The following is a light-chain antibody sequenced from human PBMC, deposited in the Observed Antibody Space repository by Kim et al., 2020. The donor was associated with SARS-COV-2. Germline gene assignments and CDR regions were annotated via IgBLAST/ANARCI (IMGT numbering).Light chain of an antibody. V-gene: IGKV4-1*01. CDR1: QSVLYSSNNKNY. Sequence: DIVMTQAPDSLAVSLGERATINCKSSQSVLYSSNNKNYLAWYQQKPGQPPKLLIYWASTRESRVPDRFSGSGSGTDFTLTISSLQAEDVAVYYCQQYYSTPPSYTFGQGTKLEI. J-gene: IGKJ2*01. CDR2: WAS. CDR3: QQYYSTPPSYT.